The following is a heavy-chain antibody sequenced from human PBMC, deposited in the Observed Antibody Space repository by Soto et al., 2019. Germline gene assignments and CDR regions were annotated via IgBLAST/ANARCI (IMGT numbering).Heavy chain of an antibody. CDR2: IKSKTDGGTT. CDR1: GFTFSNAW. D-gene: IGHD5-12*01. CDR3: ASTRRDGYNNYYYYYGMDV. Sequence: PGGSLRLSCAASGFTFSNAWMNWVRQAPGKGLEWVGRIKSKTDGGTTDYAAPVKGRFTISRDDSKNTLYLQMNSLRAEDTAVYYCASTRRDGYNNYYYYYGMDVWGQGTTVTVSS. J-gene: IGHJ6*02. V-gene: IGHV3-15*07.